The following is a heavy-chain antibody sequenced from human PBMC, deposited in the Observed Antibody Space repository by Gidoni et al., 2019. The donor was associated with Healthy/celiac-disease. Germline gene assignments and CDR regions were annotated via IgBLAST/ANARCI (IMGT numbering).Heavy chain of an antibody. CDR2: INHSGST. Sequence: QVQLQQWGAGLLKPSETLSLTCAVYGGSFSGYYWSWIRQPPGKGLEWIGEINHSGSTNYNPSLKSRVTISVDTSKNQFSLKLSSVTAADTAVYYCARGYDSSGYYLYWGQGTLVTVSS. CDR1: GGSFSGYY. D-gene: IGHD3-22*01. J-gene: IGHJ4*02. CDR3: ARGYDSSGYYLY. V-gene: IGHV4-34*01.